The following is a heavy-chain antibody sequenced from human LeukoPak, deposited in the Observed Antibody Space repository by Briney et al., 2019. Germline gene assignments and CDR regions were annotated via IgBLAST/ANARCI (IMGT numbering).Heavy chain of an antibody. Sequence: PGGSLRLSCAASGFTFSSYAMSWVRQAPGKWLEWVSAISGSGGSTYYADSVKGRFTISRDNSKNTLYLQMNSLRAEDTAVYYCATRGVAVAGSYYYYGMDVWGKGTTVTVSS. CDR3: ATRGVAVAGSYYYYGMDV. D-gene: IGHD6-19*01. J-gene: IGHJ6*04. V-gene: IGHV3-23*01. CDR2: ISGSGGST. CDR1: GFTFSSYA.